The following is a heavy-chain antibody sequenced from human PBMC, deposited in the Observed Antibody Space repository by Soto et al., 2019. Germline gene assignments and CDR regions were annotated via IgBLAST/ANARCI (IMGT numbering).Heavy chain of an antibody. D-gene: IGHD2-15*01. CDR1: GYSLTSYA. Sequence: ASVRVSCKASGYSLTSYAMHWVRQAPGQRLEWMEWINAGNGNTKYSQKFQGRVTITRDTSTSTAYMELRSLRSDDTAVYYCARDGGYCSGGSCFDPWGQGTLVTVSS. CDR2: INAGNGNT. J-gene: IGHJ5*02. V-gene: IGHV1-3*01. CDR3: ARDGGYCSGGSCFDP.